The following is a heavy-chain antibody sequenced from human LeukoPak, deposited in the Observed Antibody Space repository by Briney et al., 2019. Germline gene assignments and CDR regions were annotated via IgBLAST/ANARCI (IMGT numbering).Heavy chain of an antibody. J-gene: IGHJ6*02. CDR2: ISSSSNNM. CDR3: ARSRPPRDYYYGMDV. CDR1: GFTFSSYS. D-gene: IGHD5-24*01. Sequence: GGSLRLSCAASGFTFSSYSMNWVRQAPGKGLEWVSVISSSSNNMYYADSVKGRFTISRDNAKNSLYLQMNTLRAEDTAVYCCARSRPPRDYYYGMDVWGQGTTVTVSS. V-gene: IGHV3-21*01.